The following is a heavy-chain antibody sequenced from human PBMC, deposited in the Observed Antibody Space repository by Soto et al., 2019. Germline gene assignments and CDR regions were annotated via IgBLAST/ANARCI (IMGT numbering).Heavy chain of an antibody. CDR1: GGTFSSYA. V-gene: IGHV1-69*13. CDR2: IIPIFGTA. Sequence: GASVKVSCKASGGTFSSYAISWVRQAPGQGLEWMGGIIPIFGTANYAQKFQGRVTITADESTSTAYMELSSLRSEDTAVYYCARGYDFWSGYSPGGYYYYGMDVWGQGTTVTVSS. D-gene: IGHD3-3*01. J-gene: IGHJ6*02. CDR3: ARGYDFWSGYSPGGYYYYGMDV.